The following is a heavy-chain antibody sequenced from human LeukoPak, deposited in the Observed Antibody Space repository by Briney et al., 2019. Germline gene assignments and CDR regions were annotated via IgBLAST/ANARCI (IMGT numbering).Heavy chain of an antibody. J-gene: IGHJ4*02. CDR1: GGIFSNYG. CDR3: ATDHYGDYEGPDC. CDR2: IRYHGNYI. D-gene: IGHD4-17*01. Sequence: GGSLRLSCVTSGGIFSNYGMHWVRQPAGKGLEWVAFIRYHGNYIYYADSVKGRFTISRDNSKNTMYLQMDSLRAEDTAIYYCATDHYGDYEGPDCWGQGTLVTVSS. V-gene: IGHV3-30*02.